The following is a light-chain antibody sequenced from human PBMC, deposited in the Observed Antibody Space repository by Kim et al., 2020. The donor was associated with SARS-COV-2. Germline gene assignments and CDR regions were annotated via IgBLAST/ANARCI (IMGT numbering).Light chain of an antibody. CDR1: SSNIGSNT. V-gene: IGLV1-44*01. Sequence: GQGVTIVCSGSSSNIGSNTVNWYQQLPGTAPKLLIYSNNQRPSGVPDRFSGSKSGTSASLAISGLQSEDEADYYCAAWDDSLNGVVFGGGTQLTVL. CDR2: SNN. J-gene: IGLJ2*01. CDR3: AAWDDSLNGVV.